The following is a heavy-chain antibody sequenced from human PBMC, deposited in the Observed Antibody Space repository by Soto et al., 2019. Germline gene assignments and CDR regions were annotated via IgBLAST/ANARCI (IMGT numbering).Heavy chain of an antibody. D-gene: IGHD3-22*01. Sequence: QVQLVQSGAEVKKPGSSVKVSCKASGGTFSSYAISWVRQAPGQGLEWMGWIIPLFGTANYAQKLQGRVTITADETTRTAYMELWSLRSEDTVMYYCATPVWDSSGYYPQDYDYGMDVWGQWTTVTVSS. J-gene: IGHJ6*02. CDR1: GGTFSSYA. CDR2: IIPLFGTA. V-gene: IGHV1-69*01. CDR3: ATPVWDSSGYYPQDYDYGMDV.